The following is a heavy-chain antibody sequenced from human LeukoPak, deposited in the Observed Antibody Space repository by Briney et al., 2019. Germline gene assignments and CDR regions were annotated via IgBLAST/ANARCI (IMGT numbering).Heavy chain of an antibody. CDR1: GFTFSSYS. CDR2: ISSSSSYI. V-gene: IGHV3-21*01. J-gene: IGHJ4*02. Sequence: GGSLRLSCAASGFTFSSYSMNWVRQAPGRGLEWVSSISSSSSYIYYADSVKGRFTISRDNAKNSLYLQMNSLRAEDTAVYYCATIAVAGGGHFDYWGQGTLVTVSS. D-gene: IGHD6-19*01. CDR3: ATIAVAGGGHFDY.